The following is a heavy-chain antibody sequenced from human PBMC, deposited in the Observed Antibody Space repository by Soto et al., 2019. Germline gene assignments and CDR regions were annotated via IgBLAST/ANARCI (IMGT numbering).Heavy chain of an antibody. CDR3: ARSPRSSGSPRGYGMDV. J-gene: IGHJ6*02. Sequence: PGESLNISCKGSGYSFTSYWIGWVRQMPGKGLEWMGIIYPGDSDTRYSPSFQGQVTISADESISTAYLQWSSLKASDTAMYYCARSPRSSGSPRGYGMDVWGQGTTVTVSS. D-gene: IGHD2-15*01. CDR2: IYPGDSDT. CDR1: GYSFTSYW. V-gene: IGHV5-51*01.